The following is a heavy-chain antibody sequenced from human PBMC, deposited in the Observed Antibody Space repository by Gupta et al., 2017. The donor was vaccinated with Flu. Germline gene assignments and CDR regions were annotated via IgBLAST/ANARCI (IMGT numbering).Heavy chain of an antibody. CDR2: IKSKTDGGTT. J-gene: IGHJ6*02. CDR3: TTDHSGTGDYRLWYYYGMDV. D-gene: IGHD4-17*01. Sequence: WVGRIKSKTDGGTTDYAAPVKGRFTISRDDSKNTLYLQMNSLKTEDTAVYYCTTDHSGTGDYRLWYYYGMDVWGQGTTVTVSS. V-gene: IGHV3-15*01.